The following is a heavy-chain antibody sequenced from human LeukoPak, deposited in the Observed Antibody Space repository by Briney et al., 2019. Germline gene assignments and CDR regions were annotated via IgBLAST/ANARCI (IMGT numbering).Heavy chain of an antibody. J-gene: IGHJ4*02. CDR3: ARDACSGGSCYSGYFDY. CDR1: GFTFSDYY. D-gene: IGHD2-15*01. Sequence: PGGSLRLSCAASGFTFSDYYMNWIRQAPGKGLEWVSYISSASSYTNYADSVKGRFTISRDNAKNSLYLQMNSLRAEDTAVYYCARDACSGGSCYSGYFDYWGQGTMVTVSS. V-gene: IGHV3-11*06. CDR2: ISSASSYT.